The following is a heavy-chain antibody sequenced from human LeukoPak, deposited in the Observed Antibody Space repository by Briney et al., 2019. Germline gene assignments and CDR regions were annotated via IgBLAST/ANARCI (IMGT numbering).Heavy chain of an antibody. CDR2: ISYDGSNK. D-gene: IGHD3-10*01. V-gene: IGHV3-30*03. J-gene: IGHJ4*02. CDR1: GFTFSSYG. CDR3: TRTPDGVDY. Sequence: GGSLRLSCAASGFTFSSYGMHWVRQAPGKGLEWVAVISYDGSNKYYADSVKGRFTISRDNARNSLYLQMNSLRAEDTAVYYCTRTPDGVDYWGQGTLVTVSS.